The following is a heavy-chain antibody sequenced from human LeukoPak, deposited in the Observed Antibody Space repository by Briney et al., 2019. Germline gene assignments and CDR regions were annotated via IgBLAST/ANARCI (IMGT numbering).Heavy chain of an antibody. CDR2: IKSETDGGTA. CDR1: GFTFSNAW. D-gene: IGHD2-21*02. J-gene: IGHJ4*02. V-gene: IGHV3-15*01. CDR3: TQKNCGRDCYNHPYYFDY. Sequence: GGSLRLSCAASGFTFSNAWMTWVRQVPGKGLEWVGRIKSETDGGTADYAAPLKGRFTISRDDSKSILYLQMTSLRTEDTAIYFCTQKNCGRDCYNHPYYFDYWGQGTLVTVSS.